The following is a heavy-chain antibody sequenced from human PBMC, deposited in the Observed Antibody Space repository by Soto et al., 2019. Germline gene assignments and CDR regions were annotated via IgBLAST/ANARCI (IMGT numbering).Heavy chain of an antibody. J-gene: IGHJ4*02. CDR2: VSHDGRNT. CDR1: GFTFSDYA. D-gene: IGHD6-19*01. V-gene: IGHV3-30*18. CDR3: AKGGRQWLVTSDFNY. Sequence: VQLVESGGGVVQPGRSLRLSCAASGFTFSDYAMHWVRQAPGKGLEWVAVVSHDGRNTHYADSVKGRFTISRDSSKNTVALEMTSLRAEDMAVYYCAKGGRQWLVTSDFNYWGQGALVTVSS.